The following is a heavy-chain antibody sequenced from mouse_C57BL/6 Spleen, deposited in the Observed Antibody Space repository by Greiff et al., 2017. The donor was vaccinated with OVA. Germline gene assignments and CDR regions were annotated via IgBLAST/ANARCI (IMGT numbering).Heavy chain of an antibody. CDR1: GFTFSSYA. V-gene: IGHV5-4*03. D-gene: IGHD2-4*01. CDR2: ISDGGSYT. CDR3: ARADDYDDYAMDY. J-gene: IGHJ4*01. Sequence: EVKVVESGGGLVKPGGSLKLSCAASGFTFSSYAMSWVRQTPEKRLEWVATISDGGSYTYYPDNVKGRFTISRDNAKNNLYLQMSHLKSEDTAMYYCARADDYDDYAMDYWGQGTSVTVSS.